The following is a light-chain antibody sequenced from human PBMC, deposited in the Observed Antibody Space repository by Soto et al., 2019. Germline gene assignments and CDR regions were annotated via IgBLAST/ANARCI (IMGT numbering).Light chain of an antibody. V-gene: IGLV2-8*01. CDR3: SSYAGSISYV. CDR2: EVS. CDR1: SSDVGGYNY. Sequence: ALTQPPSASGSPGQSVTISCTGTSSDVGGYNYVSWYQQHPGKAPKLMIYEVSKRPSGVPDRFSGSKSGNTASLTVSGLLAEDEADYYCSSYAGSISYVFGTGTKLTVL. J-gene: IGLJ1*01.